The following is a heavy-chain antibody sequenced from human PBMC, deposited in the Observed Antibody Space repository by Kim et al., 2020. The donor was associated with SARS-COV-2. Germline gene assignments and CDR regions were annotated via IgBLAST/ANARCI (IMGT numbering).Heavy chain of an antibody. J-gene: IGHJ4*02. CDR2: INPTGGST. D-gene: IGHD6-13*01. CDR3: ARGSWPIDY. Sequence: ASVKVSCKTSGFTFTNYYIHWVRQAPGQGLEWMGVINPTGGSTSYAQKFQGRVIMTRDTSTTTVFMEMSSLRSDDTAMYFCARGSWPIDYWGQGTLVTVSP. CDR1: GFTFTNYY. V-gene: IGHV1-46*01.